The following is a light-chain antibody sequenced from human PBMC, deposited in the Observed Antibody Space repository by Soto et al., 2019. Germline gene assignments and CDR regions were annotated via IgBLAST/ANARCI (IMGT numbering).Light chain of an antibody. J-gene: IGKJ1*01. CDR1: LTIGDS. CDR3: LQTHVLPRT. CDR2: GAS. V-gene: IGKV1-39*01. Sequence: DIQMTKSPSSLSASVGDRVTITCGASLTIGDSLSWFQQKAGKPATLLLYGASALQSGVPARFSGSGSGTDFTLTISNMQREDFATYYCLQTHVLPRTYGQGTKV.